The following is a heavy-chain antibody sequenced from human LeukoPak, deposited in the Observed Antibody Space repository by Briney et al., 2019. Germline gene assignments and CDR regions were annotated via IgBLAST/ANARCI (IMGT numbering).Heavy chain of an antibody. J-gene: IGHJ4*02. V-gene: IGHV3-23*01. Sequence: GGSLRLSCAASGFTFSNYAMTWVRQAPGKGLEWVSTICYGGGTTYYLDSVKRRLTISRESYKNMLPLQMNSLRAEDTAIYLCEREGEYSYGSFDYWGRGTLVTVSS. CDR1: GFTFSNYA. CDR2: ICYGGGTT. CDR3: EREGEYSYGSFDY. D-gene: IGHD5-18*01.